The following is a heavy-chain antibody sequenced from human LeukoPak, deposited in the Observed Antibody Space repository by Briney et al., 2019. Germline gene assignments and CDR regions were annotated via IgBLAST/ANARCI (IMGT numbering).Heavy chain of an antibody. D-gene: IGHD2-15*01. J-gene: IGHJ6*03. CDR2: INHSGST. CDR3: ARSVEGYCRGGSCYYYSYYMDV. CDR1: GGSFSGYY. V-gene: IGHV4-34*01. Sequence: SETLSLTCAAYGGSFSGYYWSWIRQPPGKGLEWIGEINHSGSTNYNPSLKSRATISVDTSKNQFSLKLSSVTAADTAVYYCARSVEGYCRGGSCYYYSYYMDVWGKGTTVTVSS.